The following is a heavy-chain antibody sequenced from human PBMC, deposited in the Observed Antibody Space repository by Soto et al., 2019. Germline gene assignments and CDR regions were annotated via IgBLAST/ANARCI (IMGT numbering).Heavy chain of an antibody. V-gene: IGHV3-33*01. Sequence: QVQLLESGGGVVQPGRSLRLSCAASGFTFSSYGMHWVRQAPGKGLEWVAVIWYDGSNKYYADSVKGRFTISRDNSKNTLYLQMNSLRAEDTAVYYCAREATGYSSSWYSLDYWGQGTLVTVSS. CDR1: GFTFSSYG. CDR2: IWYDGSNK. J-gene: IGHJ4*02. D-gene: IGHD6-13*01. CDR3: AREATGYSSSWYSLDY.